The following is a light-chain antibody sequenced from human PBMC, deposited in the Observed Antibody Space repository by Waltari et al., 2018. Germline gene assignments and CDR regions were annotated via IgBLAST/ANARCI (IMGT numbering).Light chain of an antibody. V-gene: IGLV4-69*01. CDR1: SGHSSNV. CDR3: QTGGHGTWV. Sequence: QLVLTQSPSASASLGASVKLTCTLSSGHSSNVVAWLQKRPEKGPRYLMKVNSEGSNSKGDGIPERFSGSSSGAVHYLTISRLQSEDEADYYCQTGGHGTWVFGGGTKLTVL. J-gene: IGLJ3*02. CDR2: VNSEGSN.